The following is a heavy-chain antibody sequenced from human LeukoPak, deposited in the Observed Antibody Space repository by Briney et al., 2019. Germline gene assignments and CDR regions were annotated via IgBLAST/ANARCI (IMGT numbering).Heavy chain of an antibody. J-gene: IGHJ4*02. V-gene: IGHV4-34*01. D-gene: IGHD1-26*01. Sequence: SETLSLTCAVYGGSFSGYYWNWIRQPPGKGLEWIGEINHSGSTNYHPSLMSRVTISVDTSKNQISLKMSSVTAADTAVYYCARGVRGGGTFAIDYWGQGTLVTVSS. CDR1: GGSFSGYY. CDR3: ARGVRGGGTFAIDY. CDR2: INHSGST.